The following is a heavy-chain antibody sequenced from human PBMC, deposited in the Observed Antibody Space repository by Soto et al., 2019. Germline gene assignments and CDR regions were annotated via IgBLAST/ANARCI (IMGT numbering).Heavy chain of an antibody. V-gene: IGHV4-39*01. CDR2: IYFSGST. CDR3: ARTPCSGGNCLLSWLDP. J-gene: IGHJ5*02. CDR1: GGSISSSTLY. Sequence: QLQLQESGPGLVKPSETLSLTCTVSGGSISSSTLYWAWIRQPPGKGLEWIGSIYFSGSTYYNPSLKSLVTISVDTSKNQFSLKLSSVTAADTAVFYCARTPCSGGNCLLSWLDPWGQGTLVTVSS. D-gene: IGHD2-15*01.